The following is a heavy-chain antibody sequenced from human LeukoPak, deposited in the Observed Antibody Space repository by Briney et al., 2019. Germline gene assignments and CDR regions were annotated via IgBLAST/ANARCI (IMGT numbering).Heavy chain of an antibody. CDR3: AKGIDSSGYYPTDY. Sequence: GGSLTLSCAAYAFTFSSYGMHWVRQAQGKGLEWVAVISYDGSNKHYADSVKGRFTISRDNSKNTLYLQMNSLRAEDTAVYSCAKGIDSSGYYPTDYWGQGTLVTVSS. J-gene: IGHJ4*02. D-gene: IGHD3-22*01. CDR2: ISYDGSNK. V-gene: IGHV3-30*18. CDR1: AFTFSSYG.